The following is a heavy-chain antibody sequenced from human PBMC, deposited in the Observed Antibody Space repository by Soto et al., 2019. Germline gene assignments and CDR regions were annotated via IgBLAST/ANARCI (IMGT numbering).Heavy chain of an antibody. J-gene: IGHJ1*01. CDR3: ARGYYDFWSGYSFFQQ. CDR1: GGTFSSYA. D-gene: IGHD3-3*01. V-gene: IGHV1-69*13. CDR2: IISIFGTA. Sequence: ASVKVSCKASGGTFSSYAISWVRQAPGQGLEWMGGIISIFGTANYAQKFQGRVTITADESTSTAYMELSSLRSEDTAVYYCARGYYDFWSGYSFFQQWGQGTLVTVSS.